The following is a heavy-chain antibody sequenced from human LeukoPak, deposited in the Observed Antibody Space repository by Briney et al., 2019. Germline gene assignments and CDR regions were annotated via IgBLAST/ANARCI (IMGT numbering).Heavy chain of an antibody. CDR2: ISSSSSYI. Sequence: GGSLRLSCAASGLTFSSYSMNWVRQAPGKGLEWVSSISSSSSYIYYADSVKGRFTISRDNAKNSLYLQMNSLRAEDTAVYYCAREASGIAIDYWGQGTLVTVSS. D-gene: IGHD3-10*01. V-gene: IGHV3-21*01. CDR3: AREASGIAIDY. J-gene: IGHJ4*02. CDR1: GLTFSSYS.